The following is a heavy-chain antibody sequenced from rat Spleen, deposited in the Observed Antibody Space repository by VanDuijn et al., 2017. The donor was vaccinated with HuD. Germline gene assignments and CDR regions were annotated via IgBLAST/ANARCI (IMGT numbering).Heavy chain of an antibody. V-gene: IGHV5S13*01. J-gene: IGHJ2*01. CDR2: ITNSGGST. Sequence: EVRLVESGGGLVQPGRSLKLSCAASGFTFSNYGMAWVRQAPTKGLEWVASITNSGGSTYYRDSVKGRFTISRDNAKSTLYLQMDSLRSEDTATYYCARGPVDYWGQGVMVTVSS. CDR3: ARGPVDY. CDR1: GFTFSNYG.